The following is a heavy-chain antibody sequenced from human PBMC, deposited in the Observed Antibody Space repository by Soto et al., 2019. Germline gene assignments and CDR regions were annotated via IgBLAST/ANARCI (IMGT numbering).Heavy chain of an antibody. CDR3: ARVFDSSGYYPWAFDI. J-gene: IGHJ3*02. D-gene: IGHD3-22*01. Sequence: SETLSLTCTVSGGSISSGGYYWSWIHQHPGKGLEWIGYIYYSGSTYYNPSLKSRVTISVDTSKNQFSLKLSSVTAADTAVYYCARVFDSSGYYPWAFDIWGQGTMVTVSS. CDR1: GGSISSGGYY. V-gene: IGHV4-31*03. CDR2: IYYSGST.